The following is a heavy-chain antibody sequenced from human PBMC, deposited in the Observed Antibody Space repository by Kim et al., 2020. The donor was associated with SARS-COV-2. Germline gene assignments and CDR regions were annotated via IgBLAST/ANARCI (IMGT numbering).Heavy chain of an antibody. CDR3: ARGRGGFTMVRGVIIGPYYFDY. Sequence: SETLSLTCAVYGGSFSGYYWSWIRQPPGKGLEWIGEINHSGSTNYNPSLKSRVTISVDTSKNQFSLKLSSVTAADTAVYYCARGRGGFTMVRGVIIGPYYFDYWGQGTLVTVSS. J-gene: IGHJ4*02. V-gene: IGHV4-34*01. D-gene: IGHD3-10*01. CDR2: INHSGST. CDR1: GGSFSGYY.